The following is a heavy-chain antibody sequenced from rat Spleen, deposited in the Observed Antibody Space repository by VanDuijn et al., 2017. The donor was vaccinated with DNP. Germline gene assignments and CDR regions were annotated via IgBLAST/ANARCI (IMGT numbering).Heavy chain of an antibody. CDR3: VRRELGAGAMDA. V-gene: IGHV5S10*01. Sequence: EVQLVESGGGLVQPGRSLKVSCAASGFTFSDYNMAWVRQAPKKGLEWVATISSSGSRTYYPDSVKGRFTISRDNAKNTLYLQMDSLRSEDTATYYCVRRELGAGAMDAWGQGTSVTVSS. CDR1: GFTFSDYN. CDR2: ISSSGSRT. D-gene: IGHD5-1*01. J-gene: IGHJ4*01.